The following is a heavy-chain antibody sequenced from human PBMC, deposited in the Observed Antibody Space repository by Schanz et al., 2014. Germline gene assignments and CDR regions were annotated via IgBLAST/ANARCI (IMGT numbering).Heavy chain of an antibody. V-gene: IGHV3-23*04. Sequence: EVQLVESGGNLVQPGGSLSLSCAASGFTFENYAMNWVRQAPGKGLEWVSSLDRSGGKTYYADSVTGRFTISRDNSKKTLYLQMSSLTAEDTAVYYCAKDIAPLAARPGYGMDVWGQGTTVTVSS. CDR1: GFTFENYA. CDR3: AKDIAPLAARPGYGMDV. J-gene: IGHJ6*02. D-gene: IGHD6-13*01. CDR2: LDRSGGKT.